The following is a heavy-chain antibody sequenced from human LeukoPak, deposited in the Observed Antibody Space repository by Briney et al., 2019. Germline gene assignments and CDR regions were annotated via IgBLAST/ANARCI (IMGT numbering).Heavy chain of an antibody. V-gene: IGHV3-48*01. CDR3: ARGGSYYLGAFDI. D-gene: IGHD1-26*01. CDR2: ISSSSSTI. Sequence: GGSLRLPCAASGFTFSSYSMNWVRQAPGKGLEWVSYISSSSSTIYYADSVKGRFTISRVNAKNSLYLQMNSLRAEDTAVYYCARGGSYYLGAFDIWGQGTMVTVSS. J-gene: IGHJ3*02. CDR1: GFTFSSYS.